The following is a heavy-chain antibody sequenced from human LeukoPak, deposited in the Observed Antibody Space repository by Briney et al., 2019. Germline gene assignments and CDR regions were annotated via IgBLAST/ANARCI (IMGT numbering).Heavy chain of an antibody. CDR2: IWYDGSNK. J-gene: IGHJ3*02. V-gene: IGHV3-33*01. CDR3: ARDTATKGDDAFDI. CDR1: GFTFSSYG. D-gene: IGHD1-26*01. Sequence: PGRSLRLSCAASGFTFSSYGMHWVRQAPGKGLEWVAVIWYDGSNKYYADSVKGRFTISRDNSKNTLYLQMNSLRAEDTAVYYCARDTATKGDDAFDIWGQGTIVTVSS.